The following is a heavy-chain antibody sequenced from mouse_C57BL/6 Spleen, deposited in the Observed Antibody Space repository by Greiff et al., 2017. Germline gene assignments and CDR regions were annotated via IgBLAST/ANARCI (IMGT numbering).Heavy chain of an antibody. D-gene: IGHD2-4*01. J-gene: IGHJ1*03. CDR2: IHPNSGST. Sequence: VQLQQPGAELVKPGASVKLSCKASGYTFTSYWMHWVQQRPGQGLEWIGMIHPNSGSTNYNEKLKSKATLTVDKSSSTAYVQLSSLTSEDSAVYYCARSDEYDPYWYFDVWGTGTTVTVSS. CDR3: ARSDEYDPYWYFDV. V-gene: IGHV1-64*01. CDR1: GYTFTSYW.